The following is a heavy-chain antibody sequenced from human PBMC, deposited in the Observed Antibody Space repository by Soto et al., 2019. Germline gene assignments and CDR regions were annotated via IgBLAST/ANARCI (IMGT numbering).Heavy chain of an antibody. Sequence: EVQLLESGGGLVQPGGSLRLSCAASGFTFSTSAMTWVRQAPAKGLEWVATIRDSDSGGSTVYADSVKGRFTISRDDSKYTLYLQMRILRAEDTVRYYCAKVRVGIDVDFDYWGQGALVTVSS. CDR3: AKVRVGIDVDFDY. CDR2: IRDSDSGGST. J-gene: IGHJ4*02. D-gene: IGHD2-21*01. CDR1: GFTFSTSA. V-gene: IGHV3-23*01.